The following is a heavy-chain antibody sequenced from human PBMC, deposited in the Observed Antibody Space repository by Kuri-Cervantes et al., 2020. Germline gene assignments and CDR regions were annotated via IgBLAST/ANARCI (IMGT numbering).Heavy chain of an antibody. J-gene: IGHJ5*02. V-gene: IGHV3-30-3*01. CDR3: ARARNFGIVGFDP. CDR1: GFTFSSYA. Sequence: LSLTCAASGFTFSSYAMHWVRQAPGKGLEWVAVISYDGSNKYYADSVKGRFTISRDNSKNTLYLQMNSLRAEDTAVYYCARARNFGIVGFDPWGQGTLVTVSS. D-gene: IGHD3-16*01. CDR2: ISYDGSNK.